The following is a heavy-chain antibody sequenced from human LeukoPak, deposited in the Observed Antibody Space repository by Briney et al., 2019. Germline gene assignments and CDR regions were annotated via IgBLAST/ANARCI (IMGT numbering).Heavy chain of an antibody. Sequence: HTGGSLRLSCAASGFTFRNYGMHWRRRAPGKGLEWVAVIWFDGSDKQYADSGQGRLTLSRDNSKNTMYLQMDNLRAEDTAVYYCARSGSSSGSYSFDDYWGQGTLVTVSS. D-gene: IGHD3-10*01. J-gene: IGHJ4*02. CDR1: GFTFRNYG. CDR3: ARSGSSSGSYSFDDY. V-gene: IGHV3-33*01. CDR2: IWFDGSDK.